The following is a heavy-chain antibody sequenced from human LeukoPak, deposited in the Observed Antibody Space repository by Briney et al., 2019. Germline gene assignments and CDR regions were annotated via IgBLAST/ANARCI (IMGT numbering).Heavy chain of an antibody. J-gene: IGHJ3*02. D-gene: IGHD4-17*01. CDR3: GRHAYGDSSAAFDT. CDR1: GFTVSSNY. CDR2: IYSGGST. V-gene: IGHV3-53*01. Sequence: GGSLRLSCAASGFTVSSNYMSWVRQAPGKGLEWVSVIYSGGSTYYADSVKGRFTISRDNSKNTLYLQMNSLRAEDTAVYYCGRHAYGDSSAAFDTWGQGTMVIVSS.